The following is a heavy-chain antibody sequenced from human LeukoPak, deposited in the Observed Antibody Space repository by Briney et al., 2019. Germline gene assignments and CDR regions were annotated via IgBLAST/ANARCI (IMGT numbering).Heavy chain of an antibody. J-gene: IGHJ5*02. V-gene: IGHV1-46*01. Sequence: ASVKVSCKASAYSFTSYYIHWVRQAPGQGLEYMGIIRPSGGSTDHAQKFQGRVSMTRDTSTSTVYMELSSLRSEDTAVYFCAREPPDNYWFDPWGQGTLVTVSS. D-gene: IGHD1-14*01. CDR3: AREPPDNYWFDP. CDR1: AYSFTSYY. CDR2: IRPSGGST.